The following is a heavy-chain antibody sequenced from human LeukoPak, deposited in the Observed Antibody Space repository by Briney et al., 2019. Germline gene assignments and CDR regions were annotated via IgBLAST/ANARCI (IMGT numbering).Heavy chain of an antibody. CDR3: ARVSGYYDSSGYGPYYFDY. J-gene: IGHJ4*02. CDR1: GGSISSGGYY. D-gene: IGHD3-22*01. Sequence: SETLSLTCTVSGGSISSGGYYWSWIRQPPGKGLEWIGYIYHSGSTYYNPSLKSRVTISVDRSKNQFSLKLSSVTAADTAVYYCARVSGYYDSSGYGPYYFDYWGQGTLVTVSS. CDR2: IYHSGST. V-gene: IGHV4-30-2*01.